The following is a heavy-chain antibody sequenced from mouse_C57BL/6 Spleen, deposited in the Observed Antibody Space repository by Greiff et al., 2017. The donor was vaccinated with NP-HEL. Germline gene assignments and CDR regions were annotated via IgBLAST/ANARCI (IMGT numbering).Heavy chain of an antibody. CDR1: GYTFTSYW. D-gene: IGHD2-4*01. CDR3: ARLYYDYDEGAWFAD. V-gene: IGHV1-52*01. CDR2: IDPSDSET. J-gene: IGHJ3*01. Sequence: VQLQQPGAELVRPGSSVKLSCKASGYTFTSYWMHWVKQRPIQGLEWIGNIDPSDSETHYNQKFKDKATLTVDKSSSTAYMQLSSLTSEDSAVYYCARLYYDYDEGAWFADWGQGTLVTVSA.